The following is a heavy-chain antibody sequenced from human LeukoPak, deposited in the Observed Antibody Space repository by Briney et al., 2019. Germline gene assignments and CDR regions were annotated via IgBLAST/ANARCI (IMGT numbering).Heavy chain of an antibody. CDR2: IYYSGST. Sequence: PSETLSLTCTVSGGSISSYYWSWIRQPPGEGLEWIGYIYYSGSTNYNPSLKSRVTISVDTSKNQFSLKLSSVTAADTAVYYCARLNGDYYFDYWGQGTLVTVSS. V-gene: IGHV4-59*08. CDR1: GGSISSYY. J-gene: IGHJ4*02. CDR3: ARLNGDYYFDY. D-gene: IGHD4-17*01.